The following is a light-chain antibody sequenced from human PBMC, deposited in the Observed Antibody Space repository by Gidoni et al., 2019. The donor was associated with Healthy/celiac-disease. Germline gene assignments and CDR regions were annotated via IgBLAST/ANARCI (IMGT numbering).Light chain of an antibody. Sequence: QSALTPPASVSGSPGQSITISCTGTSRDVGGYNYVSWYQQHPGKAPKLMIYEVSNRPSGVSNRCSGSKSGNTASLTISGLQAEDEADYYCSSYTSSSTLVFGGGTKLTVL. J-gene: IGLJ2*01. CDR2: EVS. V-gene: IGLV2-14*01. CDR3: SSYTSSSTLV. CDR1: SRDVGGYNY.